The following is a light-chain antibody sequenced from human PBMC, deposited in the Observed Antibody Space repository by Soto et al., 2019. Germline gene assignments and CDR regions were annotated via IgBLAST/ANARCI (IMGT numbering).Light chain of an antibody. Sequence: QSALTQPRSVSGSPGQSVTISCTGTSSDVGGYNYVSWYQQHPGKAPKLMIYDVSKRPSGVPDRFSGSKSGNTASLTISGLQAEDEADYYCCSYAGTHEFGGGTKLTVL. CDR2: DVS. CDR1: SSDVGGYNY. V-gene: IGLV2-11*01. CDR3: CSYAGTHE. J-gene: IGLJ2*01.